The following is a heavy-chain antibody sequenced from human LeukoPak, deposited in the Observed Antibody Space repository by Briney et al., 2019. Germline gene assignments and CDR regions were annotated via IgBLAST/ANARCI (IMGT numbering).Heavy chain of an antibody. V-gene: IGHV1-18*01. D-gene: IGHD4-11*01. CDR1: GYTFTSYG. CDR3: ARGDYSKDNAFDI. J-gene: IGHJ3*02. Sequence: GSVKVSFKASGYTFTSYGISWVRPAPGQGLEWMGWISAYNGNTNYAQKLQGRVTMTTDTSTSTAYMELRSLRSDDTAVYYCARGDYSKDNAFDIWGQGTMVTVSS. CDR2: ISAYNGNT.